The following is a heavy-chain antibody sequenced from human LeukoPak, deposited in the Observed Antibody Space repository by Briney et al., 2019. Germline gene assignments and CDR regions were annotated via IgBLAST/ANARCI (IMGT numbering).Heavy chain of an antibody. J-gene: IGHJ4*02. CDR2: ISYDGSNK. CDR1: GFTFSSYA. V-gene: IGHV3-30-3*01. Sequence: GGSLRLSCAASGFTFSSYAMHWVRQAPGKGLEWVAVISYDGSNKYYADSVKGRFTISRDNSKNTLYLQMNSLRAEDTAVYYCARDYCSGGSCYSGRLSFDYRGQGTLVTVSS. D-gene: IGHD2-15*01. CDR3: ARDYCSGGSCYSGRLSFDY.